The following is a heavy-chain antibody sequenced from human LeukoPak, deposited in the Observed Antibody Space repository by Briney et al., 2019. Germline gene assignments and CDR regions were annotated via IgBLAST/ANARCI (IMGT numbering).Heavy chain of an antibody. CDR3: ARGGEMATTAVDS. V-gene: IGHV4-30-2*01. D-gene: IGHD5-24*01. J-gene: IGHJ4*02. CDR2: IYHTGST. CDR1: GDSISSGGYS. Sequence: SQTLSLTCAVSGDSISSGGYSWNWIRQPPGKGLEWIGFIYHTGSTYYNPSLESRVTISVDRSKTQFSLKLRSVTAADTAVYYCARGGEMATTAVDSWGQGTLVTVSA.